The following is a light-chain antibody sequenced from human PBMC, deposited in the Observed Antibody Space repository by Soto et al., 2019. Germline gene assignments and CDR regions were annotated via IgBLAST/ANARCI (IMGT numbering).Light chain of an antibody. CDR1: QSIRSN. CDR3: QQYYSSPYT. CDR2: GAS. V-gene: IGKV3-15*01. J-gene: IGKJ2*01. Sequence: EIVMTQSPATLSVSPGERATLSCRASQSIRSNLAWYQQKPGQAPRLLIYGASTRATGIPARFSGSGSGTEFTLSITSLQSEDVAVYYCQQYYSSPYTFGQGTKLEIK.